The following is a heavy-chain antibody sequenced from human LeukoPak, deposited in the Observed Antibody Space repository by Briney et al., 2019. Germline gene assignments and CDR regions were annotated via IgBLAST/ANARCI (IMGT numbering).Heavy chain of an antibody. CDR3: ARDRVVVAPETYFDY. D-gene: IGHD3-22*01. CDR2: ISAYNGNT. Sequence: GASVKVSCKASGYTFTSYGISWVRQAPGQGLEWMGWISAYNGNTNYAQKLQGRVTMTTDTSTSTAYMELRSLRSDDTAVYYCARDRVVVAPETYFDYWGQGTLVTVSS. J-gene: IGHJ4*02. V-gene: IGHV1-18*01. CDR1: GYTFTSYG.